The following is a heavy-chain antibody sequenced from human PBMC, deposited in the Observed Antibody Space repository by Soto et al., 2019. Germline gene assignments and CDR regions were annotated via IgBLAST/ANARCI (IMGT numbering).Heavy chain of an antibody. CDR2: IIPLLDIT. CDR3: VRDSPIGSTYSGYDGIDY. CDR1: GGTFSNDI. J-gene: IGHJ4*02. Sequence: QVQVVQSGAEVKKPGSSVKVSCKASGGTFSNDIITWVRQAPGQGLEWMGRIIPLLDITNYAQKFQGRVTITADKSTSTAYVELNSLRSEDTAVYYCVRDSPIGSTYSGYDGIDYWGQGTLVTVSS. D-gene: IGHD5-12*01. V-gene: IGHV1-69*08.